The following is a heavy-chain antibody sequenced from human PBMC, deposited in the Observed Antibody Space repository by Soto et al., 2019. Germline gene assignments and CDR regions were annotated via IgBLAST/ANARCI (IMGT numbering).Heavy chain of an antibody. D-gene: IGHD5-18*01. CDR1: GGTFSSYA. Sequence: ASVKVSCKASGGTFSSYAISWVRQAPGQGLEWMGGIIPIFGTANYAQKFQGRVTITADESTSTAYMELSSLRSEDTAVYYCARARRIQLWPSYYGMDVWGQGTTVTVSS. J-gene: IGHJ6*02. V-gene: IGHV1-69*13. CDR3: ARARRIQLWPSYYGMDV. CDR2: IIPIFGTA.